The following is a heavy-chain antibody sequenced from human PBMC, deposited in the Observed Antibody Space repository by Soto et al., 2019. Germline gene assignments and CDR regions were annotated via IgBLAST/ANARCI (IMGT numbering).Heavy chain of an antibody. J-gene: IGHJ4*02. V-gene: IGHV4-4*02. Sequence: QVQLQESGPGLVKPSGTLSLTCDASRGSFTSNNWWTWVRQPPGQGLEWLGEIYRTGSTNYNPSLQSRVTISLDKSENQFSLKVTSLTAADTAVYYCASRVPGTSGDYGGQGTLVTVSS. CDR1: RGSFTSNNW. D-gene: IGHD1-7*01. CDR3: ASRVPGTSGDY. CDR2: IYRTGST.